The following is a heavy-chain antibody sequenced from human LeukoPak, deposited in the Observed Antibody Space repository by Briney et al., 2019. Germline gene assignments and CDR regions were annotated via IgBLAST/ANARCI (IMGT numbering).Heavy chain of an antibody. D-gene: IGHD3-10*01. CDR3: TTESPAPLWFGELLRTDY. CDR2: IKSKTDGGTT. Sequence: GGSLRLSCAASGFTFSSYEMNWVRQAPGKGLEWVGRIKSKTDGGTTDYAAPVKGRFTISRDDSKNTLYLQMNSLKTEDTAVYYCTTESPAPLWFGELLRTDYWGQGTLVTASS. J-gene: IGHJ4*02. CDR1: GFTFSSYE. V-gene: IGHV3-15*01.